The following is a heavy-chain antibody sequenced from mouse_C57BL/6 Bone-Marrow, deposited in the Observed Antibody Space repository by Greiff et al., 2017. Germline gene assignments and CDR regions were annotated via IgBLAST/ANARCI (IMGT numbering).Heavy chain of an antibody. Sequence: EVQLQQSGPELVKPGASVKISCKASGYTFTDYYMNWVKQSHGKSLEWIGDINPNNGGTSYNQKFKGKATLTVDKSSSTTYMELSRLTSEDSAVYYCARSDSTPYFDYWGQGTTLTVSS. CDR2: INPNNGGT. J-gene: IGHJ2*01. CDR3: ARSDSTPYFDY. V-gene: IGHV1-26*01. D-gene: IGHD1-1*01. CDR1: GYTFTDYY.